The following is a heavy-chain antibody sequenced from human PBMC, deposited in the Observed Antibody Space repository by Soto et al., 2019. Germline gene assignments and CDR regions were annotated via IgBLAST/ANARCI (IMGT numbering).Heavy chain of an antibody. D-gene: IGHD2-21*01. Sequence: GASVKVSCKASGYTFTNYDINWVRQATGQGLEWMGWMNPNSGNTGYAQNFQGRVTMTRNTSISTAYMELSSLRSEDTAVYYCAVHCGGDCYYGMDVWGQGTTVNVSS. V-gene: IGHV1-8*01. CDR3: AVHCGGDCYYGMDV. J-gene: IGHJ6*02. CDR2: MNPNSGNT. CDR1: GYTFTNYD.